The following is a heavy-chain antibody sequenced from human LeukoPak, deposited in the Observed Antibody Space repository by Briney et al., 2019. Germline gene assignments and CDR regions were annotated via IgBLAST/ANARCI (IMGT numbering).Heavy chain of an antibody. Sequence: PGGSLTLSCAASGFTVSSKYMSWVRQAPGKGLEWVSVIYSGGSTYYADSVKGRFTISRDNSKNTVHLQMNSLRAEDTAVYYCARSSLKLWTYDSWGQGTLVTVSS. CDR2: IYSGGST. CDR3: ARSSLKLWTYDS. CDR1: GFTVSSKY. J-gene: IGHJ5*02. D-gene: IGHD3-16*01. V-gene: IGHV3-66*01.